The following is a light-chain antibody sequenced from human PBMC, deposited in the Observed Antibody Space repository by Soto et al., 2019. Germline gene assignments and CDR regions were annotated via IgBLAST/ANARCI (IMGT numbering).Light chain of an antibody. CDR2: TAS. J-gene: IGKJ1*01. Sequence: SQITHSRPPLSASVGNRLTITCRASQSISSWLAWYQQKPGKAPKLLIYTASSLESGVPSRFSGSGSGTEFTLTISSLQPDDFATYYCQHNNSYSETFGQGTKVDIK. CDR1: QSISSW. CDR3: QHNNSYSET. V-gene: IGKV1-5*03.